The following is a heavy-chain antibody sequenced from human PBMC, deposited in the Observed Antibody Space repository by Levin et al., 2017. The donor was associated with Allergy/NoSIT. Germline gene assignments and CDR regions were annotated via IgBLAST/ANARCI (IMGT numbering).Heavy chain of an antibody. D-gene: IGHD5-24*01. CDR3: ASMARLRGAFDI. CDR1: GGSISSYY. Sequence: SSETLSLTCTVSGGSISSYYWSWIRQPPGKGLEWIGYIYYSGSTNYNPSLKSRVTISVDTSKNQFSLKLSSVTAADTAVYYCASMARLRGAFDIWGQGTMVTVSS. J-gene: IGHJ3*02. V-gene: IGHV4-59*01. CDR2: IYYSGST.